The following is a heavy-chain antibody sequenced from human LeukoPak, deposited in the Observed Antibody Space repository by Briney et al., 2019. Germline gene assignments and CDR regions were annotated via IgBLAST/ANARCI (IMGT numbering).Heavy chain of an antibody. V-gene: IGHV3-7*01. CDR1: GFTFSSYA. CDR2: IKQDGSEK. CDR3: ARDSSGWHHMDV. D-gene: IGHD6-19*01. Sequence: GGSLRLSCAASGFTFSSYAMSWVRQAPGKGLEWVANIKQDGSEKYYVDSVKGRFTISRDNAKNSLYLQMNSLRAEDTAVYYCARDSSGWHHMDVWGKGTTVTVSS. J-gene: IGHJ6*03.